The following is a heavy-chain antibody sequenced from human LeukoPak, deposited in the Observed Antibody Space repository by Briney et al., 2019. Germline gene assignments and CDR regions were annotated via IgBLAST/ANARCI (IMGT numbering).Heavy chain of an antibody. D-gene: IGHD6-13*01. V-gene: IGHV3-64*05. CDR3: VKGGTSYSSSWYGFDY. CDR2: ISNDGGST. Sequence: PGGSLRLSCSASGLTFSNYAMHWVRQAPGKGLEYVSTISNDGGSTYYADSVKGRFTISRDNSKNTLYVQMSSLRLEDTAVYYCVKGGTSYSSSWYGFDYWGQGTLVTVSS. CDR1: GLTFSNYA. J-gene: IGHJ4*02.